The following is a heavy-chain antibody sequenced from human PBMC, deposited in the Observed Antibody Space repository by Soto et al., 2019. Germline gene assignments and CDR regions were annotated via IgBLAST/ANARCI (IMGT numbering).Heavy chain of an antibody. CDR3: AKDQMGDYVGYYYYGMDV. J-gene: IGHJ6*02. V-gene: IGHV3-30*18. CDR1: GFTFSSYG. Sequence: QVQLVESGGGVVQPGRSLRLSCAASGFTFSSYGMHWVRQAPGKGLEWVAVISYDGSNKYYADSVKGRFTISRDNSKKTLYLQMSSLRAEDTAVYYCAKDQMGDYVGYYYYGMDVWGQGTTVTASS. D-gene: IGHD4-17*01. CDR2: ISYDGSNK.